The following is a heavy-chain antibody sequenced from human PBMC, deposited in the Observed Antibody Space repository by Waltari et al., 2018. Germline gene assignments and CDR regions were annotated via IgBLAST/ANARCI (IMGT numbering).Heavy chain of an antibody. Sequence: EVQLVQSGAEVKKPGESLKISCKGSGYSFTSYWIGWVRQMPGKGLEWMGFIYPGQPCTRYSPSLQVQVTISADKSSSTAYLQWSILKASDTAMYYCARGGAVGWLQFADAFDIWGQGTMVTVSS. CDR1: GYSFTSYW. V-gene: IGHV5-51*01. CDR2: IYPGQPCT. D-gene: IGHD5-12*01. J-gene: IGHJ3*02. CDR3: ARGGAVGWLQFADAFDI.